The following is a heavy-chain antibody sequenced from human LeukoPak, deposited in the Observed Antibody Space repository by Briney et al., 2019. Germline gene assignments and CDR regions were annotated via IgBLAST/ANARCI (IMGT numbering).Heavy chain of an antibody. CDR3: ARDSSRYCSSTSCYA. D-gene: IGHD2-2*01. V-gene: IGHV3-21*01. J-gene: IGHJ5*02. Sequence: PGGSLRLSCAASGFTFSSYSMNWVRQAPGKGLEWVSSVSSSSYIYYADSVKGRFTISRDNAKNSLYLQMNSLRAEDTAVYYCARDSSRYCSSTSCYAWGQGTLVTVSS. CDR2: VSSSSYI. CDR1: GFTFSSYS.